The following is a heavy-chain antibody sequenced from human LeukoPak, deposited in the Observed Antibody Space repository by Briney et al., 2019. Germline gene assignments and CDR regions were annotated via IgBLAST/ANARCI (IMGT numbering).Heavy chain of an antibody. CDR1: GFTFSSYG. D-gene: IGHD3-10*01. Sequence: GGSLRLSCVASGFTFSSYGMHWVRQAPGKGLEWVAFIRYDGSNKYYADSVKGRFTISRDNSKNTLYLQMNSLRAEDTAVYYCARGLNYGSGSYHFDYWGQGTLVTVSS. V-gene: IGHV3-30*02. CDR2: IRYDGSNK. J-gene: IGHJ4*02. CDR3: ARGLNYGSGSYHFDY.